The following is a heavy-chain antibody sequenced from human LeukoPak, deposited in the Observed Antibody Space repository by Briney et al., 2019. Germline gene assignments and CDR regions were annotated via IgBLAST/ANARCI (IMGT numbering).Heavy chain of an antibody. V-gene: IGHV3-21*01. CDR2: ISSRSTYI. CDR3: ARDVRQGYSYGFHY. CDR1: GFSFSSYS. J-gene: IGHJ4*02. D-gene: IGHD5-18*01. Sequence: GGSLRLSCAASGFSFSSYSMTWVRQAPGKGLGWVSSISSRSTYIYYADSVKGRFTISRDNSKNTLYLQMNSLRTEDTAVYYCARDVRQGYSYGFHYWGQGTLVTVSS.